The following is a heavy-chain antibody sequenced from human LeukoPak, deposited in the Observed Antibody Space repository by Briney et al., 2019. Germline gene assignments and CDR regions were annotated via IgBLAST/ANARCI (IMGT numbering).Heavy chain of an antibody. J-gene: IGHJ4*02. CDR2: INHSGST. D-gene: IGHD1-26*01. V-gene: IGHV4-34*01. CDR1: GGSFSGYY. CDR3: ARRTNSGSYNYFDY. Sequence: PSETLSLTCAVYGGSFSGYYWSWIRQPPGKGLEWIGEINHSGSTNYNPSLKSRVTISVDTSKNQFSLKLSSVTAADTAVYYCARRTNSGSYNYFDYWGQGTLVTVSS.